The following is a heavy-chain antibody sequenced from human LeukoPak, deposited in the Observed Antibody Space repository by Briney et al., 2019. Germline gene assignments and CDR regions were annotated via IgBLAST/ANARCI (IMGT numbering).Heavy chain of an antibody. CDR2: ISSSGNTI. Sequence: AGGSLRLSCAASGFTFSSYEMNWVRRAPGKGLEWVSYISSSGNTIYYADSVKGRFTISRDNAKNSLYLQMNSLRAEDTAVYYCARGGGYYGSGSLHYYYYGMDVWGQGTTVTVSS. CDR1: GFTFSSYE. V-gene: IGHV3-48*03. D-gene: IGHD3-10*01. J-gene: IGHJ6*02. CDR3: ARGGGYYGSGSLHYYYYGMDV.